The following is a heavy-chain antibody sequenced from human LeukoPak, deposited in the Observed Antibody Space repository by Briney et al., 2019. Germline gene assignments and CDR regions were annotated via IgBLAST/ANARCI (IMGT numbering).Heavy chain of an antibody. CDR2: INAGNGNT. V-gene: IGHV1-3*01. CDR1: GYTFTSYA. CDR3: ARDQEAFDY. Sequence: GASVTVSFTASGYTFTSYAMHWVRQAPGQRLEWMGWINAGNGNTKYSQKFQGRVTITRDTSASTAYMELSGLRSEDTAVYYCARDQEAFDYWGQGTLVTVSS. J-gene: IGHJ4*02.